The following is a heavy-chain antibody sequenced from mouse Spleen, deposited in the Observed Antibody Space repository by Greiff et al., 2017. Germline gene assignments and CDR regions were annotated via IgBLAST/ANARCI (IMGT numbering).Heavy chain of an antibody. CDR3: TRGTTMVAPNFDY. Sequence: VQLQQPGAELVMPGASVKLSCKASGYTFTSYWMHWVKQRPGQGLEWIGAIYPGNSDTSYNQKFKGKAKLTAVTSASTAYMELSSLTNEDSAVYYCTRGTTMVAPNFDYWGQGTTLTVSS. J-gene: IGHJ2*01. D-gene: IGHD1-1*01. V-gene: IGHV1-5*01. CDR1: GYTFTSYW. CDR2: IYPGNSDT.